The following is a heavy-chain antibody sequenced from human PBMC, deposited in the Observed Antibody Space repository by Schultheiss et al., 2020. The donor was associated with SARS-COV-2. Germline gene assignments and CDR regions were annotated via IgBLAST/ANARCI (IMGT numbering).Heavy chain of an antibody. CDR1: GYSFTSYW. J-gene: IGHJ4*02. CDR2: ISAYNGNT. D-gene: IGHD3-10*01. Sequence: GESLKISCKGSGYSFTSYWIGWVRQMPGKGLEWMGWISAYNGNTNYAQKLQGRVTMTTDTSTSTAYMELRSLRSDDTAVYYCARGYGSGSYFTLPYWGQGTLVTVSS. V-gene: IGHV1-18*04. CDR3: ARGYGSGSYFTLPY.